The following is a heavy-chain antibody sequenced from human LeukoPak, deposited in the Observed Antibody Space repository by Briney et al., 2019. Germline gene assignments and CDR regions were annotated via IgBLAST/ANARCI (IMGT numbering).Heavy chain of an antibody. J-gene: IGHJ6*03. CDR1: GFTFSSYA. Sequence: PGGSLRLSCGASGFTFSSYAMSGVPQAPGKGREGVSAISGSGSTTYYADYVKGRFTISRDNSKNTLYMQMNCLRAEDTAVYYCAKVGSSSVYYYYYMDVWGKGTTVTVSS. V-gene: IGHV3-23*01. CDR2: ISGSGSTT. D-gene: IGHD6-6*01. CDR3: AKVGSSSVYYYYYMDV.